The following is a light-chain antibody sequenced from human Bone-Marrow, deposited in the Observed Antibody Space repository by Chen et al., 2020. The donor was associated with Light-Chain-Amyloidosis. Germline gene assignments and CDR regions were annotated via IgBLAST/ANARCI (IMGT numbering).Light chain of an antibody. J-gene: IGLJ3*02. Sequence: NFMLTQPPSVSESPGKTVIISCTRSSGSIATNDVQWYQQRPGSSPTTVIDEDDQRPSGVPDRFSGSSDRSSNAASLTISGLKTEDEADYYCQSYQGSSQGVFGGGTKLTVL. CDR1: SGSIATND. CDR2: EDD. CDR3: QSYQGSSQGV. V-gene: IGLV6-57*01.